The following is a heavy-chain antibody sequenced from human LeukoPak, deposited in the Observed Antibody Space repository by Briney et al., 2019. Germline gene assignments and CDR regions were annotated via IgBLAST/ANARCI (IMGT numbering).Heavy chain of an antibody. J-gene: IGHJ5*02. D-gene: IGHD3-22*01. V-gene: IGHV1-69*13. CDR2: IIPIFGTA. CDR1: GGTFSSYA. CDR3: ARENDSSGYYYWRVGSWFDP. Sequence: SVTVSCKASGGTFSSYAISWVRQAPGQGLEWMGGIIPIFGTANYAQKFQGRVTITADESTSTAYMELSSLRSEDTAVYYCARENDSSGYYYWRVGSWFDPWGQGTLVTVSS.